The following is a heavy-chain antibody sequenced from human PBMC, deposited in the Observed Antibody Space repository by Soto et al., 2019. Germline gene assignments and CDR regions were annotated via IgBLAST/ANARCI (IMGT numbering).Heavy chain of an antibody. V-gene: IGHV1-69*01. CDR2: IIPIFGTA. CDR1: GGTCSSYA. Sequence: QVQLVQSGAEVKKPGSSVKVSCKASGGTCSSYAISWVRQAPGQGLEWMGGIIPIFGTANYAQKFQGRVTINADESTSTAYMERRSLRFEDKAVYYCAKVHPGSSSCSTYYYLYGMDVWGQGTTVPGPS. CDR3: AKVHPGSSSCSTYYYLYGMDV. D-gene: IGHD6-13*01. J-gene: IGHJ6*01.